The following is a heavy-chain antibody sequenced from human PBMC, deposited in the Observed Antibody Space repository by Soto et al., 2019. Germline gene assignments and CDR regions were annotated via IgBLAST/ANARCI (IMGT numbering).Heavy chain of an antibody. CDR3: ARGHSIYGDYAVKGLRD. CDR2: IIPLFGTT. D-gene: IGHD4-17*01. CDR1: EGTFSNYA. Sequence: QVQLVQSGAEVKMPGSSVKVSCKASEGTFSNYAITWVRQAPGQGLEWMGGIIPLFGTTNYAQKFQGRVTITADESTSTAYMELISLTSEDTAVYYCARGHSIYGDYAVKGLRDWGQGVLVTVSS. V-gene: IGHV1-69*01. J-gene: IGHJ4*02.